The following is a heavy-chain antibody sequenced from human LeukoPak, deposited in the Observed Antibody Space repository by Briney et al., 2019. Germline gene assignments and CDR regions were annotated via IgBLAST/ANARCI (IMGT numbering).Heavy chain of an antibody. D-gene: IGHD5-18*01. CDR1: GFTFSSYA. Sequence: GGSLRLSCAASGFTFSSYAMSWVRQAPGKGLEWVSGIGASSLSIHYADSVKGRFTISRDNSKNTLFPQLSSLRAEDTAVYYCAKDPWIQLWSYFDYWGQGTLVTVSS. CDR3: AKDPWIQLWSYFDY. J-gene: IGHJ4*02. CDR2: IGASSLSI. V-gene: IGHV3-23*01.